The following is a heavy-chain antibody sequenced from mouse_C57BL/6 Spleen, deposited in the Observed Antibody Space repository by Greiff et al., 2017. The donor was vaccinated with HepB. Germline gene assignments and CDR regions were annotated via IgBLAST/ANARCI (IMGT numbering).Heavy chain of an antibody. J-gene: IGHJ2*01. CDR3: ARDETAQVYFDY. CDR1: GFTFSSYA. V-gene: IGHV5-4*01. D-gene: IGHD3-2*02. CDR2: ISDGGSYT. Sequence: EVQLVESGGGLVKPGGSLKLSCAASGFTFSSYAMSWVRQTPEKRLEWVATISDGGSYTYYPDNVKGRFTISRDNAKNNLYLQMSHLKSEDTAMYYCARDETAQVYFDYWGQGTTLTVSS.